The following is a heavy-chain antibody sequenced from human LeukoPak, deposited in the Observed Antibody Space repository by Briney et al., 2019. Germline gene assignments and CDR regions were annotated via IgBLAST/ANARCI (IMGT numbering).Heavy chain of an antibody. V-gene: IGHV4-4*02. J-gene: IGHJ6*02. D-gene: IGHD3-16*02. CDR1: GGSISTRNW. CDR3: ARLTRLGQSSGPFNNYAMDV. CDR2: IYYSGTT. Sequence: SETLSLTCALSGGSISTRNWWSWVRQPPAKGLEWIGEIYYSGTTNYSPSLKSRVTISVDESKNQFSLNLTSVTAADTAVYYCARLTRLGQSSGPFNNYAMDVWGQGTTVTVSS.